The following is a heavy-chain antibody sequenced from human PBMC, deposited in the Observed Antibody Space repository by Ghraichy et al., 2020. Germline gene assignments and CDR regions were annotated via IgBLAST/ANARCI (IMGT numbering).Heavy chain of an antibody. CDR3: VHSPPINTVDPFFDY. CDR2: IYRSDNK. CDR1: GFSVSTDALG. Sequence: SGPTLVKPTQTLTLTCTFSGFSVSTDALGMGWIRQPPGKALEWLAFIYRSDNKRYSPSLKNRLTILKDTSKNQVVLIMTDMDPVDTATYYCVHSPPINTVDPFFDYWGQGILVTVSS. J-gene: IGHJ4*02. D-gene: IGHD4-17*01. V-gene: IGHV2-5*01.